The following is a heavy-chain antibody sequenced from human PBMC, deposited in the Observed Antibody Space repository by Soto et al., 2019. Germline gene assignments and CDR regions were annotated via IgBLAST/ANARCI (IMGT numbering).Heavy chain of an antibody. J-gene: IGHJ2*01. CDR2: IKQDGSEK. Sequence: GGSLRLSCAASGFTFSSYWMSWVRQAPGRGLEWVANIKQDGSEKYYVDSVKGRFTISRDNAKNSLYLQMNSLRAEDTAVYYCARAPRGGDWYFDLWGRGTLVNVS. V-gene: IGHV3-7*01. D-gene: IGHD3-10*01. CDR3: ARAPRGGDWYFDL. CDR1: GFTFSSYW.